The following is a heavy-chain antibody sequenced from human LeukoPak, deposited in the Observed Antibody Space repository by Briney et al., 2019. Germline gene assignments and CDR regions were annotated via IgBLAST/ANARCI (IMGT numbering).Heavy chain of an antibody. CDR3: ARYLSGSYYFDY. D-gene: IGHD3-10*01. V-gene: IGHV4-61*05. CDR2: IYYSGST. J-gene: IGHJ4*02. Sequence: SETLSLTCTVSGGSISSSSYYWSWIRQPPGKGLEWIGYIYYSGSTNYNPSLKSRVTISVDTSKNQFSLKLSSVTAADTAVYYCARYLSGSYYFDYWGQGTLVTVSS. CDR1: GGSISSSSYY.